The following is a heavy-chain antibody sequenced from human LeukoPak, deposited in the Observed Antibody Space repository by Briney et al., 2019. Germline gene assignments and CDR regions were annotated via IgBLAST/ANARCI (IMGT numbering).Heavy chain of an antibody. Sequence: SETLSLTCTVSGGSISSGGYSWSWIRQPPGKGLEWIGYIYHSGSTYYNPSLKSRVTISVDRSKNQFSLKLSSVTAADTAVYYCASSGCSSTSCYSYYYYYMDVWGKGTTVTVSS. CDR2: IYHSGST. CDR1: GGSISSGGYS. D-gene: IGHD2-2*01. CDR3: ASSGCSSTSCYSYYYYYMDV. J-gene: IGHJ6*03. V-gene: IGHV4-30-2*01.